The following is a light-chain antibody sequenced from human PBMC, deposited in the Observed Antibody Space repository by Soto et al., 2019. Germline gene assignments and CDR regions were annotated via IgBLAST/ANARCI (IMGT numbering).Light chain of an antibody. Sequence: QSALTQPPSASGSPGQSVTISCTGTSNDVGGYNYVSWYQQHPGKAPKLIIYDVSKRPSGVPDRFSGSKSGNTASLTVSGLQAEDEADYYCSSYAGSNSVVFGGGTKVTVL. CDR2: DVS. J-gene: IGLJ2*01. V-gene: IGLV2-8*01. CDR3: SSYAGSNSVV. CDR1: SNDVGGYNY.